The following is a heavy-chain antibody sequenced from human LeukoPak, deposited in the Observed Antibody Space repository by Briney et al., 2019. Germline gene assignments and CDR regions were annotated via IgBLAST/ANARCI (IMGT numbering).Heavy chain of an antibody. CDR1: GFTFSSYD. Sequence: GGSLRLSCAASGFTFSSYDMSWVRQAPGKGPEWVSAVSGSDGSTYYADSVKGRFTISRDNSKNTLSLQMNSLRAEDTAVYYCAKSEVSSGPPIDYWGQGTLVTVSS. D-gene: IGHD3-22*01. V-gene: IGHV3-23*01. CDR2: VSGSDGST. J-gene: IGHJ4*02. CDR3: AKSEVSSGPPIDY.